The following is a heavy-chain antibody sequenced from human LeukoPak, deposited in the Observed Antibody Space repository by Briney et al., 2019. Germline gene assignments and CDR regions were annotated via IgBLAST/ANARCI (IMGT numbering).Heavy chain of an antibody. V-gene: IGHV4-39*01. CDR2: IYYSGST. CDR3: ARQLGYCSGGSCYPLDY. CDR1: GGSISSSSYY. J-gene: IGHJ4*02. D-gene: IGHD2-15*01. Sequence: TSETLSLTCTVSGGSISSSSYYWGWIRQPPGKGLEWIGSIYYSGSTYYNPSLKSRVTISVDTSKNQFSLKLSSVTAADTAVYYCARQLGYCSGGSCYPLDYWGQGTLVPVSS.